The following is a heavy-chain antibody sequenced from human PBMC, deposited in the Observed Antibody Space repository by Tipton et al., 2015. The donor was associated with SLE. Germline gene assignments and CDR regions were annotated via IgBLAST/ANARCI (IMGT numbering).Heavy chain of an antibody. Sequence: LSLTCTVSGGSISSHYWSWIRQPPGKGLEWVSAISGSGGSTYYADFVKGRFTISRDNSKNTLYLQMNSLRAEDTAVYYCAKDGGSGWPYYFDYWGQGTLVTVSS. CDR2: ISGSGGST. V-gene: IGHV3-23*01. CDR3: AKDGGSGWPYYFDY. D-gene: IGHD6-19*01. CDR1: GGSISSHY. J-gene: IGHJ4*02.